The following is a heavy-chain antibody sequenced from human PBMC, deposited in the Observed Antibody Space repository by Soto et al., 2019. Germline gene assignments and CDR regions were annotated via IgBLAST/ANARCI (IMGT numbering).Heavy chain of an antibody. V-gene: IGHV4-39*07. Sequence: LETLSLTCTVSGGSSSSSDYYWTWIRQPPGKGLEWIGEINQTGSTKYNPSLKSRVTISLDTSKNQFSLSLRSVTAADTAVYYCARGREIFGAVTPFEYWGQGTQVTVSS. CDR2: INQTGST. CDR3: ARGREIFGAVTPFEY. D-gene: IGHD3-3*01. CDR1: GGSSSSSDYY. J-gene: IGHJ4*02.